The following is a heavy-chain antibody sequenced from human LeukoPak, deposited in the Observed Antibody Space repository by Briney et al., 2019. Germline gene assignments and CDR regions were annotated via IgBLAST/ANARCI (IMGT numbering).Heavy chain of an antibody. V-gene: IGHV3-11*04. CDR1: GFTFSDYY. D-gene: IGHD3-3*01. Sequence: GGSLRLSCAASGFTFSDYYMSWIRQAPGKGLESVSYISSSGSTIYYADSVKGRFTISRDNAKNSLYLQMSSLRAEDTAVYYCARQGYDFWSGYFMRGNNWFDPWGQGTLVTVSS. J-gene: IGHJ5*02. CDR2: ISSSGSTI. CDR3: ARQGYDFWSGYFMRGNNWFDP.